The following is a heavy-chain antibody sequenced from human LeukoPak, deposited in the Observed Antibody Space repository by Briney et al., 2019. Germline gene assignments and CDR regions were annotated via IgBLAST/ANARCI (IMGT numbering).Heavy chain of an antibody. CDR2: ISSSSSTI. CDR3: ARGDSSGYPFDEFDY. D-gene: IGHD3-22*01. J-gene: IGHJ4*02. Sequence: GGSLRLSCAASGFTFSSYSTNWVRQAPGKGLERVSYISSSSSTIYYADSVKGRFTISRDNAKNSLYLQMNSLRDEDTAVYYCARGDSSGYPFDEFDYWGQGTLVTVSS. CDR1: GFTFSSYS. V-gene: IGHV3-48*02.